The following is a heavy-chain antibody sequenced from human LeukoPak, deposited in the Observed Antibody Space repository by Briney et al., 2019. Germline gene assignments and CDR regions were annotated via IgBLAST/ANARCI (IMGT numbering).Heavy chain of an antibody. CDR1: GFTFNSYE. J-gene: IGHJ4*02. Sequence: GGSLRLSCAASGFTFNSYEINWVRQAPGKGLEWVAYINSGGSAIYYADSVKGRFTISRDNAKNSLYLKMKSLRADDTAVYYCARGGSYVHYWGQGTLVTVSS. D-gene: IGHD1-26*01. V-gene: IGHV3-48*03. CDR3: ARGGSYVHY. CDR2: INSGGSAI.